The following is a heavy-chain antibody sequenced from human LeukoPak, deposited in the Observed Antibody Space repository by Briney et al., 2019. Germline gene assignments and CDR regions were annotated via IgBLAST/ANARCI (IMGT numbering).Heavy chain of an antibody. V-gene: IGHV3-23*01. J-gene: IGHJ4*02. CDR1: GFTFGDYA. Sequence: GGSLRLSCTASGFTFGDYAMSWVRQAPGKGLEWVSGISSSGVTTYYADSVKGRFTISRDNSKNTQWLQMNSLRVEDTAVYYCANLYSSSSQGDDWGQGTLVTVSS. D-gene: IGHD6-6*01. CDR3: ANLYSSSSQGDD. CDR2: ISSSGVTT.